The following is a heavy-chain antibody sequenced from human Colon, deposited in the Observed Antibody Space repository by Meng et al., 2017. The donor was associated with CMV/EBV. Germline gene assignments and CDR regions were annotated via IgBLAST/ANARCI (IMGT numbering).Heavy chain of an antibody. Sequence: SETLSLTCAVYGGSFSGYYWSWIRQHPGKGLEWIGYIYYSGTTFYNPSLKSRVTISVDTSKNLFSLKLSSVTAADTAVYYCARVGSSLGSYYYAVDVWGQGTTVTVSS. CDR2: IYYSGTT. J-gene: IGHJ6*02. CDR3: ARVGSSLGSYYYAVDV. V-gene: IGHV4-31*11. D-gene: IGHD6-6*01. CDR1: GGSFSGYY.